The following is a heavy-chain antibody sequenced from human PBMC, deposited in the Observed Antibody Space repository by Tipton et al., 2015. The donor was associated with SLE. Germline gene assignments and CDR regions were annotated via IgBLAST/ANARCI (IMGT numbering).Heavy chain of an antibody. Sequence: GSLRLSCAASGFTFRKYWMSWVRQTPGKGLEWVANIKQDGSEKYYVDSLKGRFTISRDNAKNSLYLQMNSLRAEDTALYYCAKGGDRGYYYYMDVWGKGTTVTVSS. J-gene: IGHJ6*03. D-gene: IGHD3-10*01. CDR3: AKGGDRGYYYYMDV. CDR2: IKQDGSEK. V-gene: IGHV3-7*03. CDR1: GFTFRKYW.